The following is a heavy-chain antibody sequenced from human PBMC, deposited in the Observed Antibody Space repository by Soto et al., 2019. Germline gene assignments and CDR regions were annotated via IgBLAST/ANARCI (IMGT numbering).Heavy chain of an antibody. D-gene: IGHD5-12*01. V-gene: IGHV1-18*01. CDR3: TKSPRGEMATE. CDR2: INTYNGMT. J-gene: IGHJ4*02. CDR1: GYTFINYH. Sequence: QVQLVQSGGEVKKPGASVTVSCKASGYTFINYHITWVRQAPGQGLEWMAWINTYNGMTDDAQKLQGRVTMTRDTPTTAAYVELRKLCSDDTAEYFCTKSPRGEMATEWGQGTLVTVSS.